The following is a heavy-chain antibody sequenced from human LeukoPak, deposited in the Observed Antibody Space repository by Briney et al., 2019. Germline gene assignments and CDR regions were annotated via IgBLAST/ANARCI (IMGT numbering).Heavy chain of an antibody. CDR3: ARRESSDAFDI. CDR1: GGSFSGYY. J-gene: IGHJ3*02. Sequence: SETLSLTCAVYGGSFSGYYWSWIRQPPGRGLEGIGEINQSGSTNYNPSLKSRVTISVDTSKNQFSLKLSSVTAADTAVYYCARRESSDAFDIWGQGTMVTVSS. CDR2: INQSGST. V-gene: IGHV4-34*01.